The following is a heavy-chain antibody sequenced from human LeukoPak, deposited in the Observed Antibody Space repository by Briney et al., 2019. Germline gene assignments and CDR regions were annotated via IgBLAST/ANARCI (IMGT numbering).Heavy chain of an antibody. J-gene: IGHJ3*02. V-gene: IGHV3-23*01. D-gene: IGHD3-10*01. CDR1: GFTFNSYA. Sequence: GGSLRLSCAASGFTFNSYAMSWVRQAPGKGLEWVSAISGNGGRTYYADSVKGRFTISRDNSKNTLYLQMNSLRAEDTAVYYCAKDLSSLLWFGELLSLGAFDIWGQGTMVTVSS. CDR2: ISGNGGRT. CDR3: AKDLSSLLWFGELLSLGAFDI.